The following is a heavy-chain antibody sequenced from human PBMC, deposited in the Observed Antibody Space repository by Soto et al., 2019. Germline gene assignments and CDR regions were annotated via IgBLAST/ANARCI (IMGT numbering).Heavy chain of an antibody. V-gene: IGHV4-31*03. J-gene: IGHJ4*02. CDR2: LYYSGGT. CDR3: ARGLYTSSTSYFDY. D-gene: IGHD6-6*01. CDR1: GGSITSGGRY. Sequence: SETLSLTCTVSGGSITSGGRYWSWIRQHPGKGLEWIGYLYYSGGTYYNPSLESRLTISVDTSKNQFSLKLTSVTAADTAVYYCARGLYTSSTSYFDYWGQGTLVTVSS.